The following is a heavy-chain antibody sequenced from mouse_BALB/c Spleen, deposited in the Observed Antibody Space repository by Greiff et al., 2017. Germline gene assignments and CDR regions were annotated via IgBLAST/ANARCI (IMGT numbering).Heavy chain of an antibody. CDR2: ISSGGSYT. Sequence: EVQLVESGGGLVKPGGSLKLSCAASGFTFSSYAMSWVRQSPEKRLEWVAEISSGGSYTYYPDTVTGRFTISRDNAKNTLYLEMSSLRSEDTAMYYCARGTTKITRGSMAMDYWGQGTSVTVSS. CDR1: GFTFSSYA. D-gene: IGHD2-4*01. J-gene: IGHJ4*01. V-gene: IGHV5-9-4*01. CDR3: ARGTTKITRGSMAMDY.